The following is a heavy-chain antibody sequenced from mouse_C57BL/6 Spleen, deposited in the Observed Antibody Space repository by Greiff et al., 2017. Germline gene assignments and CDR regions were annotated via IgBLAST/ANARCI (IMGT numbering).Heavy chain of an antibody. CDR2: IDPSDSYT. CDR3: ARGGYDGGAMDY. V-gene: IGHV1-69*01. J-gene: IGHJ4*01. Sequence: QVQLQQPGAELVMPGASVKLSCKASGYTFTSYWMHWVKQRPGQGLEWIGEIDPSDSYTNYNQKFKGKSTLTVDKSSSTAYMQLSSLTSEDSAVYYWARGGYDGGAMDYWGQGTSVTVSS. D-gene: IGHD2-2*01. CDR1: GYTFTSYW.